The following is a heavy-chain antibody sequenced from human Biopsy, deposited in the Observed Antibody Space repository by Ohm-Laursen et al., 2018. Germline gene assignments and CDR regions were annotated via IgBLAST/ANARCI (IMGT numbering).Heavy chain of an antibody. Sequence: TLSLTCTVSGGSISSDYWSWIRQTPGKGLEWIGYIYYSGNTNYNPSLKSRVTILVDTSKNQFSLRLTSVTAADTAGYYCARDYGSGSLFDPWGQGTLVTVSS. V-gene: IGHV4-59*12. CDR1: GGSISSDY. CDR3: ARDYGSGSLFDP. CDR2: IYYSGNT. J-gene: IGHJ5*02. D-gene: IGHD2-15*01.